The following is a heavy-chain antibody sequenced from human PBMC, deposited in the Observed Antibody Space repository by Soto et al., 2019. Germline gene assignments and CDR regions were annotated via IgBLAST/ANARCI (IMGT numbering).Heavy chain of an antibody. Sequence: GPVKVSCKASGYTFTSYYMHWVRQAPGQGLEWMGIINPSGGSTSYAQKFQGRVTMTRDTSTSTVYMELSSLRSEDTAVYYCARTDTRPPFDPWGQGTLVTVSS. D-gene: IGHD2-2*02. CDR1: GYTFTSYY. CDR2: INPSGGST. J-gene: IGHJ5*02. V-gene: IGHV1-46*01. CDR3: ARTDTRPPFDP.